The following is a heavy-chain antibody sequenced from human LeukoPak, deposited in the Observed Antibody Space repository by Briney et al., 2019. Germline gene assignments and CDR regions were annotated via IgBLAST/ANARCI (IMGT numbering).Heavy chain of an antibody. CDR2: IIPIFGTA. CDR3: AREGAVAGTFDY. CDR1: GGTFSSYA. Sequence: ASVKVSCKASGGTFSSYAISWVRQAPGQGLEWMGRIIPIFGTANYAQKFQGRVTITTDESTSTAYMELSSLRSEDTAVYYCAREGAVAGTFDYWGQGTLVTVSS. J-gene: IGHJ4*02. V-gene: IGHV1-69*05. D-gene: IGHD6-19*01.